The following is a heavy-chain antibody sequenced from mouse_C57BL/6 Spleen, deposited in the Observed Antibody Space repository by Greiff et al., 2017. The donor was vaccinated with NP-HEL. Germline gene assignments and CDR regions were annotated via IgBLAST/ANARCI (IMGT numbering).Heavy chain of an antibody. CDR3: ARINWNFDY. J-gene: IGHJ2*01. D-gene: IGHD4-1*01. V-gene: IGHV1-55*01. Sequence: QVQLQQPGAELVKPGASVKMSCKASGYTFTSYCITWVKQSPGHGLEWIGDIYPGSGSTNYNEKFKSKATLTVDTSSSTVYMQLSSLTSEDSAVYYCARINWNFDYWGQGTTLTVSS. CDR1: GYTFTSYC. CDR2: IYPGSGST.